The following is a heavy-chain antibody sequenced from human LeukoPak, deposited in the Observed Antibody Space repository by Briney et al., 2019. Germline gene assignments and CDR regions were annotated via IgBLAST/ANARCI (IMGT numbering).Heavy chain of an antibody. V-gene: IGHV3-9*01. CDR2: ISWNSGSI. J-gene: IGHJ5*02. CDR3: PKDADIVLKGWFDP. CDR1: GFTFDDYA. D-gene: IGHD2-8*01. Sequence: PGGALRLSCAASGFTFDDYAMHWVRQAPGKGLEWVSGISWNSGSIGYADSVKGRFTISRDNAKNSLYLQMNSLRAEDTALYYCPKDADIVLKGWFDPWGQGTLVTVSS.